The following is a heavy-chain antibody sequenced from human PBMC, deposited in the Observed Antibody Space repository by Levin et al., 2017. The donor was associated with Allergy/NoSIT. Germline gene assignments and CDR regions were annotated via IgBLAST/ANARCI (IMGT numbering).Heavy chain of an antibody. V-gene: IGHV3-74*01. CDR3: ARDKIGGPWAFDI. J-gene: IGHJ3*02. CDR2: INSDGSST. CDR1: GFTFSSYW. Sequence: GESLKISCTASGFTFSSYWMHWVRQAPGKGLVWVSRINSDGSSTSYADSVKGRFTISRDNAKNTLYLQMNSLRAEDTAVYFCARDKIGGPWAFDIWGQGTMVTVSS. D-gene: IGHD3-10*01.